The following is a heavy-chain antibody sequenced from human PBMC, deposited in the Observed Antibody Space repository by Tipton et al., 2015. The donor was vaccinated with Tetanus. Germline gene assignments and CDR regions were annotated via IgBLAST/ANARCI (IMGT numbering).Heavy chain of an antibody. J-gene: IGHJ4*02. V-gene: IGHV4-31*03. CDR1: GGSISSGGYY. Sequence: TLSLTCTVSGGSISSGGYYWTWIRQHPGKGLEWIGNIYHRGSTYYNPSLKSRLTISVDTSKNQFSLNLRSVTAADTAVYYCARANYDFPKKGPFDSWGQGTLVIVSS. CDR3: ARANYDFPKKGPFDS. CDR2: IYHRGST. D-gene: IGHD3-3*01.